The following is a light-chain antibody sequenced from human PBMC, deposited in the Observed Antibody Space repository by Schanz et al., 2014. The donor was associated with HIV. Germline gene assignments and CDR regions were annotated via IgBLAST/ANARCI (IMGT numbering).Light chain of an antibody. CDR2: GAS. CDR3: QQSYTTPRT. V-gene: IGKV3-15*01. CDR1: QSVTSRY. J-gene: IGKJ3*01. Sequence: EIVMTQSPATLSLSPGERATLSCRASQSVTSRYLAWYKQKHGQAPRLLIYGASTRATGIPARFSGSGSGTEFTLTISGLQSEDFATYYCQQSYTTPRTFGPGTKVDI.